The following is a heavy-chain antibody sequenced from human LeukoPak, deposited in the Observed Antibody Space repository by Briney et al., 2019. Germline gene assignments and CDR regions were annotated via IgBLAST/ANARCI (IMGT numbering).Heavy chain of an antibody. CDR2: TYYRSKWYN. CDR1: GDSVSSNSAA. V-gene: IGHV6-1*01. Sequence: SQTLSLTCAISGDSVSSNSAAWNWIRQSPSRGLEWLGRTYYRSKWYNDYAVSVKSRITINPDTSRNQFSLQLNSVTPEDTAVYYCARDPRYCGGGSCYSKGFHHWGQGTLVTVSS. CDR3: ARDPRYCGGGSCYSKGFHH. D-gene: IGHD2-15*01. J-gene: IGHJ1*01.